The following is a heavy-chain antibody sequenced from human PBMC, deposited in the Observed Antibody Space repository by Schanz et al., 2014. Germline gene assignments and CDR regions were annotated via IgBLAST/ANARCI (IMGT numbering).Heavy chain of an antibody. J-gene: IGHJ5*02. CDR1: GGSISSGTYY. CDR2: IYTSGST. V-gene: IGHV4-61*02. Sequence: QVQLQESGPGLVKPSQTLSLTCIVSGGSISSGTYYWSWLRQPAGKGLEWIGRIYTSGSTNYNPSLKSRGTKSLHTSKNQFSRKLSSVTAADTAVYYCAREPLSGYNWFDPWGQGSLVTVSS. D-gene: IGHD6-25*01. CDR3: AREPLSGYNWFDP.